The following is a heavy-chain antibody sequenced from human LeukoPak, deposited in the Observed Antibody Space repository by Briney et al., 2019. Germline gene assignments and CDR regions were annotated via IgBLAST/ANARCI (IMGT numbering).Heavy chain of an antibody. CDR3: AREYGSGSYKDAFDI. Sequence: GGSLRLPCAASGFTFSSYGMHWVRQAPGKGLEWVAVIWYDGSNKYYADSVKGRFTISRDNSKNTLYLQMNSLRAEDTAVYYCAREYGSGSYKDAFDIWGQGTMVTVSS. V-gene: IGHV3-33*01. D-gene: IGHD3-10*01. J-gene: IGHJ3*02. CDR1: GFTFSSYG. CDR2: IWYDGSNK.